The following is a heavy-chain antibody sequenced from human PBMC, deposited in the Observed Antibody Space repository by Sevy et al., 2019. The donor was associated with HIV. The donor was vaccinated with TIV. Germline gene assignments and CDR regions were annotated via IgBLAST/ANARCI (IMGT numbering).Heavy chain of an antibody. CDR1: GYSFTSYW. Sequence: GESLKISCKGSGYSFTSYWIGWVRQMPGKGLEWMGIIYPGDSDIRYSPSFQGQVTISADKSISTAYLQWSSLKASDTAMYYCASTSSGLDHPYYYYYMDVWGKGTTVTVSS. J-gene: IGHJ6*03. D-gene: IGHD6-6*01. CDR2: IYPGDSDI. V-gene: IGHV5-51*01. CDR3: ASTSSGLDHPYYYYYMDV.